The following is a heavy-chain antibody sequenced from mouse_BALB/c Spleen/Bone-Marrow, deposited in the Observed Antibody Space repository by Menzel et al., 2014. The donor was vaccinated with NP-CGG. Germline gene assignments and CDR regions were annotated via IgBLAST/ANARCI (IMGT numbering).Heavy chain of an antibody. J-gene: IGHJ3*01. CDR1: GFNIKDTY. CDR2: IDPANGNT. D-gene: IGHD2-10*01. Sequence: VQLKQSGAELVKPGASVKLSCTASGFNIKDTYMHWVKQRPGQGLEWIGRIDPANGNTKYDPKFQGKATITADTSSNTAYLQLSSLTSEDTAVYYCASSAYSWGQGTLVTVSA. CDR3: ASSAYS. V-gene: IGHV14-3*02.